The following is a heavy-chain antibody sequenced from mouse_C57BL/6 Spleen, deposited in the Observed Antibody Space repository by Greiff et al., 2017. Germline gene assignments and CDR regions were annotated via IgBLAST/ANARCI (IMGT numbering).Heavy chain of an antibody. Sequence: QVQLQQSGAELVKPGASVKLSCTASGYAFSSYWMYWVKQRPGRGLEWIGQLYPGDGDTNSNGKFKGKATLTAAKSYSTAYMQLSRLTSEDSAVYFCARYSGSSLDYWGQGTTLTVSS. V-gene: IGHV1-80*01. J-gene: IGHJ2*01. CDR3: ARYSGSSLDY. CDR2: LYPGDGDT. D-gene: IGHD1-1*01. CDR1: GYAFSSYW.